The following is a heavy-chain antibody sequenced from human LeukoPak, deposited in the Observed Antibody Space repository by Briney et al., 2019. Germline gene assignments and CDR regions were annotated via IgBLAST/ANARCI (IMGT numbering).Heavy chain of an antibody. CDR3: TTYIRGHY. CDR1: GFVFSDSH. CDR2: ITTRTTNYAT. J-gene: IGHJ4*02. Sequence: GGSLRLSCSASGFVFSDSHIHWVRQASGKGLEWVGRITTRTTNYATQYGSSVKGRFTISRDDSQKTAYLQMNTLTIEDTAVYFCTTYIRGHYWGKGTLVTVSA. D-gene: IGHD1-26*01. V-gene: IGHV3-73*01.